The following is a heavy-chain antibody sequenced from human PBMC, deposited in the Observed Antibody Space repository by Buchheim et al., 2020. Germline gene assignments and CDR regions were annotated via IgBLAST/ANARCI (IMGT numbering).Heavy chain of an antibody. V-gene: IGHV3-30*18. CDR3: AKDRGGYSYGQPDY. CDR2: ISYDGSNK. D-gene: IGHD5-18*01. Sequence: QVQLVESGGGVVQTGRSLRLSCAASGFTFSSYGMHWVRQAPGKGLEWVAVISYDGSNKYYADSVKGRFTISRDNSKNTLYLQMNSLRAEDTAVYYCAKDRGGYSYGQPDYWGQGTL. J-gene: IGHJ4*02. CDR1: GFTFSSYG.